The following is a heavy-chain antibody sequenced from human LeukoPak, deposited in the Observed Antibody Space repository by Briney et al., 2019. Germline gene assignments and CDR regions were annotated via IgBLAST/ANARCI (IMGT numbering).Heavy chain of an antibody. CDR2: VYYSGST. D-gene: IGHD6-13*01. V-gene: IGHV4-39*01. CDR1: GGSISSTSHY. J-gene: IGHJ4*02. Sequence: SETLSLTCTVSGGSISSTSHYWGWIRQPPGKGLEWIGSVYYSGSTYYNLSLKSRVTISVDTSKNQFSLRLSSVTATDMAVYFCARLGYSVSWTDCWGQGILVTVSS. CDR3: ARLGYSVSWTDC.